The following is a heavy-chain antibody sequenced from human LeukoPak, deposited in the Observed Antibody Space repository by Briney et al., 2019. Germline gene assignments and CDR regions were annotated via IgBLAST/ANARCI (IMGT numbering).Heavy chain of an antibody. V-gene: IGHV1-2*02. D-gene: IGHD3-10*01. CDR2: INPNSGGT. J-gene: IGHJ4*02. CDR3: ARVLEWFGELSGY. Sequence: ASVKVSCKASGYTFTSYGISWVRQAPGQGLEWMGWINPNSGGTNYAQKFQGRVTMTRDTSISTAYMELSRLRSDDTAVYYCARVLEWFGELSGYWGQGTLVTVSS. CDR1: GYTFTSYG.